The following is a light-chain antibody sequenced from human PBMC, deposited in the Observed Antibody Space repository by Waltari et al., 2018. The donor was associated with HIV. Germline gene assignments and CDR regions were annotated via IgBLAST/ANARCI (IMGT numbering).Light chain of an antibody. CDR2: DVN. CDR3: GSYAGTYSYV. J-gene: IGLJ1*01. Sequence: QSALTQPRSVSESPGQSVTISCTGASTNVGGYNFVSWYQQYPGKAPKLLIFDVNKRPSGVTDRFSGSKSGRTASLTISGLQAEDEADYYCGSYAGTYSYVFGSGTKVTVL. V-gene: IGLV2-11*01. CDR1: STNVGGYNF.